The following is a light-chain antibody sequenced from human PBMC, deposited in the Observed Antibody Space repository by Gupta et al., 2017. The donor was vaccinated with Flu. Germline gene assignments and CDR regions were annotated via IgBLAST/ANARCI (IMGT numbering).Light chain of an antibody. CDR1: SSNIGSNY. CDR3: AVWDDSLSGFEV. CDR2: RNN. Sequence: QSVLTQPPSASGTPGQRVTISCSGSSSNIGSNYVYWYQQFPGTAPKLLIYRNNQRPSGVPDRFSGSKSGTSASLAISGLRSEDEAEYYCAVWDDSLSGFEVFGTGTKVTVL. J-gene: IGLJ1*01. V-gene: IGLV1-47*01.